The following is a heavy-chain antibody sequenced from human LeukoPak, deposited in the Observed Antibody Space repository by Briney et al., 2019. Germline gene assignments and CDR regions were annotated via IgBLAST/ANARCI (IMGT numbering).Heavy chain of an antibody. Sequence: SETLSLTCTVSGASISSSSYYWGWIRQPPGKGLEWIGYIYYSGSTYYNPSLKSRVIISIDTSKNQFSLKLSSVTAADTAVYYCARMRSMVRGVMDAFDIWGQGTMVTVSS. V-gene: IGHV4-39*01. CDR3: ARMRSMVRGVMDAFDI. D-gene: IGHD3-10*01. CDR1: GASISSSSYY. CDR2: IYYSGST. J-gene: IGHJ3*02.